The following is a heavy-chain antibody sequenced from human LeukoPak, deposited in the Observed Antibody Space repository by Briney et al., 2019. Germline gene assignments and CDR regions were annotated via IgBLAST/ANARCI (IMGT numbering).Heavy chain of an antibody. CDR1: GGTFSSYS. D-gene: IGHD3-10*01. CDR3: ASGGPMVRAPINY. Sequence: SCKASGGTFSSYSMNWVRQAPGKGLEWVSYISSSSSTIYYADSVKGRFTISRDNAKNSLYLQMNSLRAEDTAVYYCASGGPMVRAPINYWGQGTLVTVSS. V-gene: IGHV3-48*01. CDR2: ISSSSSTI. J-gene: IGHJ4*02.